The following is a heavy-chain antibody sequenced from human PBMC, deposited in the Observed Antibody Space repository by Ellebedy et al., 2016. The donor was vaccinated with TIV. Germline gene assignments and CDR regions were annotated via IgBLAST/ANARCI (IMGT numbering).Heavy chain of an antibody. J-gene: IGHJ4*02. CDR2: ISSNSGNI. Sequence: GESLKISCAASGFTFSTYSMNWVRQAPGKGLEWVSYISSNSGNIYYADSVKGRFTISRDNAKNSLSLQMNSLRDEDTAVYYCARGPRFGESSFDYWGQGTLVTVSS. V-gene: IGHV3-48*02. CDR3: ARGPRFGESSFDY. CDR1: GFTFSTYS. D-gene: IGHD3-10*01.